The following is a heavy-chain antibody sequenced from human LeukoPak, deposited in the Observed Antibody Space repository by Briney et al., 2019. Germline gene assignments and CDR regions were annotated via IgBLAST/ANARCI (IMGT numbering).Heavy chain of an antibody. CDR2: ISAYNGNT. V-gene: IGHV1-18*01. J-gene: IGHJ4*02. D-gene: IGHD2-2*01. CDR3: ARQGVVVPAAQTDFDY. Sequence: ASVKVSCKASGYTFTSYHMHWVRQAPGQGLEWMGWISAYNGNTNYAQKLQGRVTMTTDTSTSTAYMELRSLRSDDTAVYYCARQGVVVPAAQTDFDYWGQGTLVTVSS. CDR1: GYTFTSYH.